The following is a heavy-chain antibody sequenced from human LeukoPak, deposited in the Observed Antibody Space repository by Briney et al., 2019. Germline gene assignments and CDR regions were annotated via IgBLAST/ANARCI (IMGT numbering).Heavy chain of an antibody. J-gene: IGHJ6*03. D-gene: IGHD6-6*01. Sequence: GGSLRLSCAASGFTLSSYAMSWVRQAPGKGLEWASGISGSGGSTDYADSVKGRFTVSRDNSKNTLYLQMHSLRAEDTAVYYYAKGSIAAAKGYYYYMDVWGKGTTVTVSS. CDR2: ISGSGGST. CDR3: AKGSIAAAKGYYYYMDV. V-gene: IGHV3-23*01. CDR1: GFTLSSYA.